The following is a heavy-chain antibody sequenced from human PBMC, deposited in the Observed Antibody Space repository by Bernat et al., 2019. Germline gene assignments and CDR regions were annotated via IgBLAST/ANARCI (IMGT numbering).Heavy chain of an antibody. V-gene: IGHV1-8*01. D-gene: IGHD6-19*01. Sequence: QVQLVQSGAEVKKPGASVKVSCKASGYTFTSYDINWVRQATGQGLEWLGWMNPNSGNTGYAQKFQGRVTMTRNTSISTAYMELSSLRSEDTAVYYGARANQYSSGWPYYYYGMDVWGQGTTVTVSS. CDR3: ARANQYSSGWPYYYYGMDV. CDR2: MNPNSGNT. CDR1: GYTFTSYD. J-gene: IGHJ6*02.